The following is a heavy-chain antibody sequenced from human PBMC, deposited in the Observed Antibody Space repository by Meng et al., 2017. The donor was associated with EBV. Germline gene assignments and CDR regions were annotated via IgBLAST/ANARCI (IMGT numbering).Heavy chain of an antibody. CDR2: MYYSGST. CDR3: ARVKTFMVPDWFDT. Sequence: QLQLQESGPGLVKPSAXLSLTCTVSGGSISSSNDYWGWIRQPPGKGLEWIGSMYYSGSTYYNPSLKSRVTISVETSKNQFSLNLSSVTAADTAVYYCARVKTFMVPDWFDTWGQGTLVTVSS. D-gene: IGHD3-3*02. J-gene: IGHJ5*02. CDR1: GGSISSSNDY. V-gene: IGHV4-39*07.